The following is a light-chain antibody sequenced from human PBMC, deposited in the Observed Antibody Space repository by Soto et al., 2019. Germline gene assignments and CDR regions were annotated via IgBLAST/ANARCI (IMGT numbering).Light chain of an antibody. Sequence: EVVLAQSPGTLSLSPGERVTLSCRTSQSVSSNYLAWYQQKPGQAPRLLIYGASSRATGIPDRFSGSGSGTDFTLTISRLEPEDFAVYYCQQYGNSPPWTFGQGTKVEI. V-gene: IGKV3-20*01. CDR3: QQYGNSPPWT. CDR1: QSVSSNY. J-gene: IGKJ1*01. CDR2: GAS.